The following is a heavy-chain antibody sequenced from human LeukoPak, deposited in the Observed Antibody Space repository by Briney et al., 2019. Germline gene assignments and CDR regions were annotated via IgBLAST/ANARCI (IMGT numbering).Heavy chain of an antibody. J-gene: IGHJ4*02. V-gene: IGHV1-46*01. D-gene: IGHD4-17*01. CDR2: FNPSGGTT. CDR1: GYTFSNYY. Sequence: ASVKVSCKASGYTFSNYYIHWVRQAPGQSLEWMGLFNPSGGTTTYARKFQGRVSMTRDTSTTTVYMDLNSLTSDDTALYFCARDLRFGDYKLGFWGQGTLVTVSS. CDR3: ARDLRFGDYKLGF.